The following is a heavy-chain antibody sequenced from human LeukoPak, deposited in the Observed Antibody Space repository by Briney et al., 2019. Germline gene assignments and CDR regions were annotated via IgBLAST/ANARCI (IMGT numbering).Heavy chain of an antibody. CDR1: GGSISSYY. Sequence: SETLSLTCTVSGGSISSYYWSWIRQPPGKGLEWIGYIYYSGSTNYNPSLKSRVTISVDTSKNQFSLKLSSVTAADTAVYYCAIPPIAGGSSRYCSSTSCYTDMDVWGQGTTVTVSS. CDR3: AIPPIAGGSSRYCSSTSCYTDMDV. V-gene: IGHV4-59*12. J-gene: IGHJ6*02. D-gene: IGHD2-2*02. CDR2: IYYSGST.